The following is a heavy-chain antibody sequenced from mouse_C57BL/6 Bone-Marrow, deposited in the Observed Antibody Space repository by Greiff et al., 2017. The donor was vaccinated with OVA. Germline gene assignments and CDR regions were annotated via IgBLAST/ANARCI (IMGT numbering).Heavy chain of an antibody. V-gene: IGHV14-4*01. CDR1: GFNIKDDY. CDR2: IDPENGDT. D-gene: IGHD2-4*01. Sequence: EVKLVESGAELVRPGASVKLSCTASGFNIKDDYMHWVKQRPEQGLEWIGWIDPENGDTEYASKFQGKATITADTSSNTAYLQLSSLTSEDTAVYYCTTFYYDYDNYWGQGTTLTVSS. CDR3: TTFYYDYDNY. J-gene: IGHJ2*01.